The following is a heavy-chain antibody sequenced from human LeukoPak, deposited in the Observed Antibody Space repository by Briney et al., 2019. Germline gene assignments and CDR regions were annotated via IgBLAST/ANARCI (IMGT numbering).Heavy chain of an antibody. D-gene: IGHD4-23*01. CDR2: IYTSGST. J-gene: IGHJ4*02. CDR3: ARLVGPYGGNSEDY. V-gene: IGHV4-61*02. Sequence: PSETLSLTCTVSGGSISSGSYYWSWIRQPAGKGLEWIGRIYTSGSTNYNPSLKSRVTISVDTSKNQFSLKLSSVTAADTAVYYCARLVGPYGGNSEDYWGQGTLVTVSS. CDR1: GGSISSGSYY.